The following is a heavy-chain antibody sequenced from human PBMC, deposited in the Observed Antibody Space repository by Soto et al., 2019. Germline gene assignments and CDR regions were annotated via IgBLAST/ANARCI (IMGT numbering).Heavy chain of an antibody. CDR2: IKSKTDRGTT. D-gene: IGHD2-15*01. CDR1: GFTVSSAW. Sequence: LRLSCAASGFTVSSAWMSWVRQAPGKGLEWVGRIKSKTDRGTTDYAAPVKGRFTISRDDSKNTLYLQMNSLKTEDTAVYYCTTDAAPSTGWLYWGQGTLVTVSS. V-gene: IGHV3-15*07. J-gene: IGHJ4*02. CDR3: TTDAAPSTGWLY.